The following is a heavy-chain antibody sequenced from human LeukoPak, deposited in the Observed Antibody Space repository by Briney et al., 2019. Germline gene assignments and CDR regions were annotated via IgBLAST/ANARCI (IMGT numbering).Heavy chain of an antibody. J-gene: IGHJ3*02. CDR3: ARSPRQLRYFDWLLPDAFDI. CDR2: ISSSSSYI. CDR1: GCTFSSYS. D-gene: IGHD3-9*01. Sequence: PGGSLRLSCAASGCTFSSYSMNWVRQAPGKGLEGVSSISSSSSYIYYADSVKGRFTISRDNAKNSLYLQMNSLRAEDTAVYYCARSPRQLRYFDWLLPDAFDIWGQGTMVTVSS. V-gene: IGHV3-21*01.